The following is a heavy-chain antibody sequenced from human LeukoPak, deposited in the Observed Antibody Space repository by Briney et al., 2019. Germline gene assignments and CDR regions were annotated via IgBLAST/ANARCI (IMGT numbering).Heavy chain of an antibody. CDR2: ISSNGGST. CDR3: ARARRAMVRGVIHGYLDY. Sequence: GGSLRLSCAASGFTFSSYAMHWVRQAPGKGLEYVSAISSNGGSTYYANSVKGRFTISRDNSKNTLYLQMGSLRAEDMAVYYCARARRAMVRGVIHGYLDYWGQGTLVTVSS. D-gene: IGHD3-10*01. J-gene: IGHJ4*02. V-gene: IGHV3-64*01. CDR1: GFTFSSYA.